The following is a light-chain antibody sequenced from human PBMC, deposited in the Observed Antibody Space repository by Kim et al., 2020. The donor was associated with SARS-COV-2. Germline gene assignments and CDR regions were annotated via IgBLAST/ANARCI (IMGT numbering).Light chain of an antibody. CDR3: QQFTFSVFT. J-gene: IGKJ3*01. CDR2: GAS. Sequence: LSPGDTAVLSCRASETVYRNYLAWYQQRPGQAPRVLIYGASTRATGIPDRFSGSGSGTDFTLTISRLEPEDSAVYYCQQFTFSVFTFGPGTKVDIK. CDR1: ETVYRNY. V-gene: IGKV3-20*01.